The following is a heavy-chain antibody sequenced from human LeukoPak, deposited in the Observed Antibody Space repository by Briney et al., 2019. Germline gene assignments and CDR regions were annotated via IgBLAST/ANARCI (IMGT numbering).Heavy chain of an antibody. V-gene: IGHV3-23*01. CDR3: ASGGPDYYDSSGYYPSPPDY. CDR1: GFTFSSYA. D-gene: IGHD3-22*01. CDR2: ISGSGGST. J-gene: IGHJ4*02. Sequence: GGSLRLSCAASGFTFSSYAMSWVRQAPGKGLEWVSAISGSGGSTYYADSVKGRFTISRDNSKNTLYLQMNSLRAEDTAVYYCASGGPDYYDSSGYYPSPPDYWGQGTLVTVSS.